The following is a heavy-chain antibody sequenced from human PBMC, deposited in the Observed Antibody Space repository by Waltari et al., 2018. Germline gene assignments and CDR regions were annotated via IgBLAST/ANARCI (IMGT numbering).Heavy chain of an antibody. CDR3: ANGPLSSGWYIVNY. D-gene: IGHD6-19*01. V-gene: IGHV3-30*02. Sequence: QVQLVESGGGVVQPGGSLRLSCAASGFTFSSYGMPWVRQAPGKGLEWVAFIRYDGSNKYYADSVKGRFTISRDNSKNTLYLQMNSLRAEDTAVYYCANGPLSSGWYIVNYWGQGTLVTVSS. J-gene: IGHJ4*02. CDR1: GFTFSSYG. CDR2: IRYDGSNK.